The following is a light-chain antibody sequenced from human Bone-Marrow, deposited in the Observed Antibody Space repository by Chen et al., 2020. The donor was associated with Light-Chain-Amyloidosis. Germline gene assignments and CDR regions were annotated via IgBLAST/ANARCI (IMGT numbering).Light chain of an antibody. CDR3: QVWDRSSDRPV. CDR2: DDS. J-gene: IGLJ3*02. CDR1: NIGSTS. V-gene: IGLV3-21*02. Sequence: SYVLTQPSSVSVAPGQTATIACGGNNIGSTSLLWYQQTPGQAPLLVVYDDSDRPSGIPERLSGSNSGNTATLTISRVEAGDEADYYCQVWDRSSDRPVFGGGTKLTVL.